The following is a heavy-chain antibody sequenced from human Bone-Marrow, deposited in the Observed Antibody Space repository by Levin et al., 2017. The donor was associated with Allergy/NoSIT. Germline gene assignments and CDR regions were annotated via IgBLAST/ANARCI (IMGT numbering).Heavy chain of an antibody. CDR2: ISSSSSYT. J-gene: IGHJ4*02. V-gene: IGHV3-11*05. Sequence: PGGSLRLSCAASGFTFSDYYMSWIRQAPGKGLEWVSYISSSSSYTNYADSVKGRFTISRDNAKNSLYLQMNSLRAEDTAVYYCARDRRPYGSGSYYWFDYWGQGTLVTVSS. CDR1: GFTFSDYY. CDR3: ARDRRPYGSGSYYWFDY. D-gene: IGHD3-10*01.